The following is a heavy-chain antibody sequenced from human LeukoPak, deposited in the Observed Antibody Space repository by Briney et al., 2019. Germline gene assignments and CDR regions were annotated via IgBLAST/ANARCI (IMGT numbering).Heavy chain of an antibody. CDR3: ARGLDGSYSPDPYFDY. CDR2: IYYSGST. J-gene: IGHJ4*02. V-gene: IGHV4-59*01. CDR1: GGSISSYY. Sequence: SETLSLTCIVSGGSISSYYWSWIRQPPGKGLEWIGYIYYSGSTNYNPSLKSRVTISVDTFKNQFSLKLSSVTAADTAVYYCARGLDGSYSPDPYFDYWGQGTLVTVSS. D-gene: IGHD1-26*01.